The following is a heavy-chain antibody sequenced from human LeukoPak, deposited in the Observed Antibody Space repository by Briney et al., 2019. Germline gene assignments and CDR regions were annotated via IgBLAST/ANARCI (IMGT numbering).Heavy chain of an antibody. CDR3: GFSEGDF. D-gene: IGHD6-25*01. CDR1: GGSISSSSYY. CDR2: IYYSGTT. Sequence: SETLSLTCTVSGGSISSSSYYWGWIRQPPGKGLEWIGSIYYSGTTFYSPSLKSRLTISVDTSKNQFSLKLSSVTAADTAMYFCGFSEGDFWGQGALVTVSS. V-gene: IGHV4-39*01. J-gene: IGHJ4*02.